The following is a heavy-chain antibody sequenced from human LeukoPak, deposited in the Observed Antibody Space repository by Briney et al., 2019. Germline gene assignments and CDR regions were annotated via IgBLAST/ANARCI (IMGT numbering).Heavy chain of an antibody. CDR3: SRHAHSPSYEF. CDR1: GGSVSISNYY. V-gene: IGHV4-39*01. J-gene: IGHJ4*02. D-gene: IGHD3-3*01. Sequence: PSETLSLTCTVSGGSVSISNYYWGWVRQPPGKGLEWVRSINYSGNNYYNPPPQRRVTISVATSQNQFSLKLFSLTAADTPGYYCSRHAHSPSYEFWGEGILVTVSS. CDR2: INYSGNN.